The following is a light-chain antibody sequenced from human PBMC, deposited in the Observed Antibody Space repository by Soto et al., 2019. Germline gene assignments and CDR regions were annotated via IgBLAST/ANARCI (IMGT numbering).Light chain of an antibody. CDR2: AVS. CDR3: IQHNSYPWT. V-gene: IGKV1-17*03. CDR1: QGISNY. J-gene: IGKJ1*01. Sequence: DIQMTQSPSAMSASVGDRVTITCRASQGISNYLAWFQEKAGKVPKRLIYAVSSLQSGVPSRFSGSGSGTEFTLAISSLQPEDFATYDCIQHNSYPWTFGQGTKVEIK.